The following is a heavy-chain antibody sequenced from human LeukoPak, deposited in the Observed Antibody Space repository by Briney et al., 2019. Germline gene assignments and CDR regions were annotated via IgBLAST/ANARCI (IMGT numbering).Heavy chain of an antibody. CDR2: ISSSSSYI. V-gene: IGHV3-21*01. CDR1: GFTFSSYS. Sequence: GGSLRLSCAASGFTFSSYSMNWVRQAPGKGLEWVSSISSSSSYIYYADSVKGRFTISRDNAKNSLYLQMSSLRAEDTAVYYCTRGRRPLAAAGIYYMDVWGTGTTVTVSS. CDR3: TRGRRPLAAAGIYYMDV. D-gene: IGHD6-13*01. J-gene: IGHJ6*03.